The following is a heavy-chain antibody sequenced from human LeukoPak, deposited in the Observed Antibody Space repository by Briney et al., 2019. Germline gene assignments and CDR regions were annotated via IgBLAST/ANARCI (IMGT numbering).Heavy chain of an antibody. Sequence: SETLSLTCAAYGGSFSGYYWSWIRQPPGKGLEWIGEINHSGSTNYNPSLKSRVTISVGTSKNQFSLKLSSVTAADTAVYYCARAYCGGDCYPINWFDPWGQGTLVTVSS. V-gene: IGHV4-34*01. CDR3: ARAYCGGDCYPINWFDP. D-gene: IGHD2-21*01. J-gene: IGHJ5*02. CDR2: INHSGST. CDR1: GGSFSGYY.